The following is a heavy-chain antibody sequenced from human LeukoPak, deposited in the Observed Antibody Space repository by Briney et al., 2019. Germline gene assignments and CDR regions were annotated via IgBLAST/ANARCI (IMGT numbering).Heavy chain of an antibody. CDR2: LYYSVST. D-gene: IGHD5-18*01. V-gene: IGHV4-59*01. J-gene: IGHJ4*02. CDR3: ARLGYSSGSVDY. CDR1: GGSISSYY. Sequence: SETLSLTCTVSGGSISSYYLSWIRQPPGKGLEWIGYLYYSVSTNYNPSLKSRVTISVDTSKNQFSLKLSSVTAADTAVYYCARLGYSSGSVDYWGQGTLVTVSS.